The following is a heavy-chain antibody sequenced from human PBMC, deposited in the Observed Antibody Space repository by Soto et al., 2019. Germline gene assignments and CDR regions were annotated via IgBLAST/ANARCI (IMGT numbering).Heavy chain of an antibody. D-gene: IGHD3-16*01. CDR2: IYSDGNT. Sequence: GGSMGLSCAVSGFTVNSKYVSWVRQAPGKGLEWVSVIYSDGNTDYADSVKGRFTISRDESKNTLYLQMDSLRVEDTAVYYCARDGNYDYPGGSDYWGQGTLVTVSS. CDR3: ARDGNYDYPGGSDY. J-gene: IGHJ4*02. CDR1: GFTVNSKY. V-gene: IGHV3-66*01.